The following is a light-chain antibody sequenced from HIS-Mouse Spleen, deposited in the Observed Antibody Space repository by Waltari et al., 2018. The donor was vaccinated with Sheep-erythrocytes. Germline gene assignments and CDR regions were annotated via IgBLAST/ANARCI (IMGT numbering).Light chain of an antibody. Sequence: QSVLTPPPSVSGAPGQRVTISCTGSRSNLGAGYDVHWYQQLPGTAPKLMIYEGSKRPSGVSNRFSGSKSGNTASLTISGLQAEDESDYYCCSYAGSYNHVFATGTKVTVL. J-gene: IGLJ1*01. CDR2: EGS. CDR1: RSNLGAGYD. CDR3: CSYAGSYNHV. V-gene: IGLV1-40*01.